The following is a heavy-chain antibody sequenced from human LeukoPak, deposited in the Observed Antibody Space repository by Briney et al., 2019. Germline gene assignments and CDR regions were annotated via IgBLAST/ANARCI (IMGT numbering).Heavy chain of an antibody. J-gene: IGHJ4*02. Sequence: GGSLRLSCAASGFIFSDYWMHWVRQVPGKGLVWVSRIRGDGTITNYADSVKGRFTVSRHNTKNTFFLQMNNLRDEDAAIYYCARDDGADLPFDSWGQGTLVIASS. CDR3: ARDDGADLPFDS. V-gene: IGHV3-74*01. CDR2: IRGDGTIT. CDR1: GFIFSDYW. D-gene: IGHD4-17*01.